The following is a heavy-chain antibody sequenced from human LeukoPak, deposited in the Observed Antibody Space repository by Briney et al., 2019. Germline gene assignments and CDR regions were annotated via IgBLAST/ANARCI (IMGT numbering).Heavy chain of an antibody. CDR2: ISSSDSTI. J-gene: IGHJ4*02. V-gene: IGHV3-48*03. CDR1: GFTFSSYE. Sequence: GGSLRLSCAASGFTFSSYEMHWVRPAPGKGLEWVSYISSSDSTIYYADSVKGRFTISRDNAKNSLYLQMNSLRAEDTAVYYCARDYGGSSPFDYWGQGTLVTVSS. D-gene: IGHD4-23*01. CDR3: ARDYGGSSPFDY.